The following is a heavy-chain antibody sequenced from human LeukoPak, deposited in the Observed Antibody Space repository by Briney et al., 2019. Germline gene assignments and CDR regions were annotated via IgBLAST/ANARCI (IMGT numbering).Heavy chain of an antibody. V-gene: IGHV4-38-2*02. CDR1: GYSISSGYY. Sequence: KPSETLSLTCTVSGYSISSGYYWGWIRQPPGKGLEWIGSIHHSGSTNYNPSLKSRVTISVDTSKNQFSLKLSSVTAADTAVYYCARLPGSYYYYYMDVWGKGTTVSISS. CDR2: IHHSGST. D-gene: IGHD3-10*01. J-gene: IGHJ6*03. CDR3: ARLPGSYYYYYMDV.